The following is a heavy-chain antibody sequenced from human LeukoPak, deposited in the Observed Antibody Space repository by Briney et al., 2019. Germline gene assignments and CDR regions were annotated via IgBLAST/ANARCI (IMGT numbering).Heavy chain of an antibody. D-gene: IGHD3-10*01. CDR2: FDSDSSET. V-gene: IGHV1-24*01. J-gene: IGHJ6*02. CDR1: GFSLRDSS. CDR3: ATSRNLFGELFNGVDV. Sequence: GASVKVSCKISGFSLRDSSMHWVRQGPGKGLEWMGGFDSDSSETIYAQNFQGRVTLTEDTDTDTAYMGLKSLRSEDTATYYCATSRNLFGELFNGVDVWGQGTAVTVSS.